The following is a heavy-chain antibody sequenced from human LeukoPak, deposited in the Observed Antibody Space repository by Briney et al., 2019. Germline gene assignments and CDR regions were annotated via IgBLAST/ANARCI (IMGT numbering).Heavy chain of an antibody. CDR2: ISWDGGST. CDR1: GFTFDDYA. V-gene: IGHV3-43D*03. CDR3: AKGGIYYEEKNDAFDI. Sequence: GGSLRLSCAASGFTFDDYAMHWVRQAPGKGLEWVSLISWDGGSTYYADSVKGRFTISRDNSKNSLYLQMNSLRAEDTALYYCAKGGIYYEEKNDAFDIWGQGTMVTVSS. J-gene: IGHJ3*02. D-gene: IGHD3-22*01.